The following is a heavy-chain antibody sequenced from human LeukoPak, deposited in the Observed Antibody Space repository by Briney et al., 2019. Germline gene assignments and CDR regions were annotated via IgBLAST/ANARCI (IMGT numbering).Heavy chain of an antibody. J-gene: IGHJ2*01. V-gene: IGHV3-30-3*01. CDR1: GFTFSSYA. Sequence: PGRSLRLSCEVSGFTFSSYAIHWVRQAPGKGLEWVAVISHDGSNQHFADSVKGRFTISRDNSKDTLYLHMNSLSAEDTAVYYCARDLSGESRYFDLWGRGTLVTVSS. CDR2: ISHDGSNQ. CDR3: ARDLSGESRYFDL. D-gene: IGHD1-26*01.